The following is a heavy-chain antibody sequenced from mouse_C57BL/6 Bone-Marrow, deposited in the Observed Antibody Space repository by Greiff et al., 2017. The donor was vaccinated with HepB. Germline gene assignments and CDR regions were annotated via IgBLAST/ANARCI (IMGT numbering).Heavy chain of an antibody. J-gene: IGHJ1*03. Sequence: EVKLMESGPGLVKPSQTVFLTCTVTGISITTGNYRWSWIRQFPGNKLEWIGYIYYSGTITYNPSLTSRTTITRDTPKNQFFLEMNSLTAEDTATYYCARIYDGYPYWYFDVWGTGTTVTVSS. V-gene: IGHV3-5*01. CDR2: IYYSGTI. D-gene: IGHD2-3*01. CDR3: ARIYDGYPYWYFDV. CDR1: GISITTGNYR.